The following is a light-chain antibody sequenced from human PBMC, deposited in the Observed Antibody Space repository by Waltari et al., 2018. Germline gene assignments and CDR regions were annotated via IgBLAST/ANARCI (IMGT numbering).Light chain of an antibody. CDR2: SSR. V-gene: IGLV1-44*01. Sequence: QSVLTQPPSASGTPGQRVTISCSGSTSNIGSNAVNWYQQLPGAAPKLLIYSSRQRPSGLPDRFSGSNSGTSASLAISGLQSEYEADYYCAAWDDSLNGLWVFGGGTKLTVL. J-gene: IGLJ3*02. CDR3: AAWDDSLNGLWV. CDR1: TSNIGSNA.